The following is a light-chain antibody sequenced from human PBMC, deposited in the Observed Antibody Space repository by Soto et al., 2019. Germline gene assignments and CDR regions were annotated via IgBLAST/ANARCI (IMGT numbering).Light chain of an antibody. CDR2: GAF. CDR1: QSVGSK. CDR3: QQCYDWPLT. J-gene: IGKJ4*01. V-gene: IGKV3-15*01. Sequence: EIVLTQSPATLSMSPGQRVTLSCRASQSVGSKLAWYQQKPGQAPRLLIYGAFTGATGIPTRFSGSGSGTEFTLTISSLQSEDSAVYYCQQCYDWPLTFGGGTKVDIK.